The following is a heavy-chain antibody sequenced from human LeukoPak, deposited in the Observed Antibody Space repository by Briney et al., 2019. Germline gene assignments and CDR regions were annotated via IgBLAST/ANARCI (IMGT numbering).Heavy chain of an antibody. J-gene: IGHJ4*02. V-gene: IGHV3-23*01. CDR3: AKGTGFAVYAIHY. CDR2: IDRGVGST. CDR1: GFTFPRYD. Sequence: KPGGSLRLSCAASGFTFPRYDMGWVRQAPGKGLECVSAIDRGVGSTYYADSVRGRFTISIDNSKNTLYLQMNSLRAEDTAVYYCAKGTGFAVYAIHYWGQGTLVTVSS. D-gene: IGHD2-8*01.